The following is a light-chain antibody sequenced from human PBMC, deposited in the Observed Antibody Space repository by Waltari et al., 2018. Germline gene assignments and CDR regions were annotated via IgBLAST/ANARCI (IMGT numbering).Light chain of an antibody. V-gene: IGKV1-33*01. Sequence: DIQMTQSPSLLSASVGYRVTITCQATQDISNYLNWYQQKPGKAPKPLIYDASNLETGVPSRFSGSGSGTDFTFTISSLQPEDIATYYCQQYDNLPPLTFGGGTKVEIK. J-gene: IGKJ4*01. CDR2: DAS. CDR3: QQYDNLPPLT. CDR1: QDISNY.